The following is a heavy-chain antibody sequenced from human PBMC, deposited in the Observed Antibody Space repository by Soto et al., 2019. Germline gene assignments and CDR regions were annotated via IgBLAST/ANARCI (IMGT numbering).Heavy chain of an antibody. CDR2: IYPGDSNT. CDR3: SRREYFCGGCFQRAFYI. Sequence: PGESLKISCKGFGYSFTSYWIGWVRQMPGKGLEWMGIIYPGDSNTRYCPSFQGQVTISADKSISTAYLQWSGLKASDTAMYNCSRREYFCGGCFQRAFYIWGQGTMVTVSS. CDR1: GYSFTSYW. V-gene: IGHV5-51*01. J-gene: IGHJ3*02. D-gene: IGHD2-15*01.